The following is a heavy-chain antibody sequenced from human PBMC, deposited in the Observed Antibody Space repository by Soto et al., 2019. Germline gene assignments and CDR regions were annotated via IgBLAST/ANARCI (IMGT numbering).Heavy chain of an antibody. Sequence: ASVKVSCKASGYTFTSYGISRVRQAPGQGLEWMGWINACNGNTNYAQNLQGRLTMTTDTSTSTAYMELRSLRSDDTAVYYCARDWFGVDYWGQGTLVTVS. V-gene: IGHV1-18*01. D-gene: IGHD3-16*01. CDR3: ARDWFGVDY. CDR2: INACNGNT. CDR1: GYTFTSYG. J-gene: IGHJ4*02.